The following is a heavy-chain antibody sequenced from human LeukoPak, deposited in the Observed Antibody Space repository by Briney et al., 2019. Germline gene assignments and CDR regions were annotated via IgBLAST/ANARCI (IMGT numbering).Heavy chain of an antibody. D-gene: IGHD1-26*01. CDR1: GFTFSSYA. V-gene: IGHV3-23*01. J-gene: IGHJ3*02. CDR2: ISGSGGST. Sequence: GGSLRLSCAASGFTFSSYAMSWVRQAPGKGLEWVSAISGSGGSTYYADSVKGRVTISRDNSKNTLYLQMNSLRAEDTAVYYCAKDVVGARGHDAFDIWGQGTMVTVSS. CDR3: AKDVVGARGHDAFDI.